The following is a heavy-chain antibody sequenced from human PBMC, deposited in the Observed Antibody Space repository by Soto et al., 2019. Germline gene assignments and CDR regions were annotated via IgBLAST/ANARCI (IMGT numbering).Heavy chain of an antibody. CDR2: ISSSGSTI. V-gene: IGHV3-11*01. CDR1: GFTFGDYY. Sequence: GGSLRLSCAASGFTFGDYYMSWIRQAPGKGLEWVSYISSSGSTIYYADSVKGRFTISRDNAKNSLYLQMNSLRAEDTAVYYCARDRLLSGCSSSSCYVLFDPWVQGTLVTVSS. J-gene: IGHJ5*02. D-gene: IGHD2-2*01. CDR3: ARDRLLSGCSSSSCYVLFDP.